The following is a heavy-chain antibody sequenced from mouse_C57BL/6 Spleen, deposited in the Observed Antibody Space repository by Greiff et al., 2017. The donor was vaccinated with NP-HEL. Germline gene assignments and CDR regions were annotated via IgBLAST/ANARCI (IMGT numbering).Heavy chain of an antibody. J-gene: IGHJ1*03. CDR2: INPGSGGT. D-gene: IGHD1-1*01. CDR1: GYAFTNYL. Sequence: VKLMESGAELVRPGTSVKVSCKASGYAFTNYLIEWVKQRPGQGLEWIGVINPGSGGTNYNEKFKGKATLTADKSSSTAYMQLSSLTSEDSAVYFCASTTVVATDWYFDVWGTGTTVTVSS. CDR3: ASTTVVATDWYFDV. V-gene: IGHV1-54*01.